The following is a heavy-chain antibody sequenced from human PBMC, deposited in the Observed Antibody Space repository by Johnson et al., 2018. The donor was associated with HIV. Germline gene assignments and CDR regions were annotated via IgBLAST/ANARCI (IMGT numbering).Heavy chain of an antibody. D-gene: IGHD2-15*01. V-gene: IGHV3-30*03. Sequence: QVQLVESGGGVVQPGGSLRLSCAASGFTFSSYGMHWVRQAPGKGLEWVAVISFDGTNKHYGDSVRGRFTMSRDNSKNTLYLQMNSLRAEDTAVYYCARECSGGSCYPLDHDAFDIWGQGTMVTVSS. CDR2: ISFDGTNK. CDR1: GFTFSSYG. J-gene: IGHJ3*02. CDR3: ARECSGGSCYPLDHDAFDI.